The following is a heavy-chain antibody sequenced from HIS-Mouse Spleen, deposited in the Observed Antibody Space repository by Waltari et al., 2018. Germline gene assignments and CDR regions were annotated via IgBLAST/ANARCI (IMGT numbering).Heavy chain of an antibody. CDR2: IYYSGRT. CDR3: AREIPYSSSWYDWYFDL. CDR1: GGSISSSSYY. Sequence: QLQLQESGPGLVKPSETLSLTCTVSGGSISSSSYYWGWIRQPPGKGLAWIGSIYYSGRTYYPPSLKCRVTISVDTSKNQFSLKLSSVTAADTAVYYCAREIPYSSSWYDWYFDLWGRGTLVTVSS. J-gene: IGHJ2*01. D-gene: IGHD6-13*01. V-gene: IGHV4-39*07.